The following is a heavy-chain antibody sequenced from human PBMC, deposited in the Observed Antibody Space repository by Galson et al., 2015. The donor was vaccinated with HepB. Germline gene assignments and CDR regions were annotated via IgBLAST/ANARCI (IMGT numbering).Heavy chain of an antibody. CDR1: GFTFSNYE. J-gene: IGHJ4*02. CDR3: VRDGIDCRYGICQPY. Sequence: SLRLSCAASGFTFSNYEMNWVRQAPGKGLEWVSYISPSGTTMSYADSVKGRISISRDNGKNSLYLQMKSLRAEDTAIYYCVRDGIDCRYGICQPYWGQGTLVTVSS. D-gene: IGHD2-8*01. CDR2: ISPSGTTM. V-gene: IGHV3-48*03.